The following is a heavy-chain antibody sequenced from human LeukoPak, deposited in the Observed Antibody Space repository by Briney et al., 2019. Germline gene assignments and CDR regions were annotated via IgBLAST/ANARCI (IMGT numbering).Heavy chain of an antibody. Sequence: PGGSLRLSCAASGFTFSSCGMHWVRQAPGKGLECVAVIWYGGSSTHYADSVKGRFTISRDISKNTLYLQMNSLRAEDTAVYYCATDGSKVREVIAYYFDYWGQGALVTVSS. J-gene: IGHJ4*02. D-gene: IGHD3-10*01. CDR3: ATDGSKVREVIAYYFDY. CDR1: GFTFSSCG. CDR2: IWYGGSST. V-gene: IGHV3-33*08.